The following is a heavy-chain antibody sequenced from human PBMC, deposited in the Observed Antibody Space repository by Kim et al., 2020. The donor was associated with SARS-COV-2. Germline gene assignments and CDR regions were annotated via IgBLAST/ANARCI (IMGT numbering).Heavy chain of an antibody. CDR1: GFTFSSYG. V-gene: IGHV3-33*06. D-gene: IGHD1-1*01. J-gene: IGHJ6*02. Sequence: GGSLRLSCAASGFTFSSYGMHWVRQAPGKGLEWVAVIWYDGSNKYYADSVKGRFTISRDNSKNTLYLQMNSLRAEDTAVYYCAKELERRRSSFYYYGMDVWGQGTTVTVSS. CDR3: AKELERRRSSFYYYGMDV. CDR2: IWYDGSNK.